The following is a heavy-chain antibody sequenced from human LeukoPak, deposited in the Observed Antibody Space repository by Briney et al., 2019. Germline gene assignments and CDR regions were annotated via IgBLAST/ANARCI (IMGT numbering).Heavy chain of an antibody. J-gene: IGHJ5*02. CDR3: ARGGIAVAGKSQYNWFDP. D-gene: IGHD6-19*01. V-gene: IGHV4-59*01. CDR2: IYYSGST. Sequence: SETLSLTCTVSGGSISSYYWSWIRQPPGKGLEWIGYIYYSGSTNYNPSLKSRVTISVDTSKNQFSLKLSSVTAADTAVYYCARGGIAVAGKSQYNWFDPWGQGTLVTVSS. CDR1: GGSISSYY.